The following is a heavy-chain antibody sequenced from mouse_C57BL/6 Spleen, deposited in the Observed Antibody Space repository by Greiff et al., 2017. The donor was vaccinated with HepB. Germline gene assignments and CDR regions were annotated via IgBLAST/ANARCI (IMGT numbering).Heavy chain of an antibody. CDR3: TRDAIVTTRAMDY. J-gene: IGHJ4*01. CDR2: ISSGGDYI. CDR1: GFTFSSYA. Sequence: VESGEGLVKPGGSLKLSCAASGFTFSSYAMSWVRQTPEKRLEWVAYISSGGDYIYYADTVKGRFTISRDNARNTLYLQMSSLKSEDTAMYYCTRDAIVTTRAMDYWGQGTSVTVSS. V-gene: IGHV5-9-1*02. D-gene: IGHD2-5*01.